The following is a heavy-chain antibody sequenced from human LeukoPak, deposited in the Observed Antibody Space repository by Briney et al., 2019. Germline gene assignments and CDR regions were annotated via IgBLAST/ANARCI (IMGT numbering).Heavy chain of an antibody. CDR2: IRYDGSNK. D-gene: IGHD2-21*01. CDR3: AKDPGPYCGGDCSASGYFQH. V-gene: IGHV3-30*02. CDR1: GFTFSSYG. Sequence: GGSLRLSCAASGFTFSSYGMHWVRQAPGKGLEWVAFIRYDGSNKYYADSVKGRFTISRDNSKNTLYLQMNSLRAEDTAVYYCAKDPGPYCGGDCSASGYFQHWGQGTLVTVSS. J-gene: IGHJ1*01.